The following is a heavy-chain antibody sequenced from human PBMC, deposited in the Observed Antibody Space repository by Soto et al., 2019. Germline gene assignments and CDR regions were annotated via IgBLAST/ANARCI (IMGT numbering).Heavy chain of an antibody. CDR3: ARCGAVSHADSYYYYRMDV. J-gene: IGHJ6*02. CDR1: GGSISSYY. V-gene: IGHV4-59*01. D-gene: IGHD6-19*01. Sequence: SETLSLTCTVSGGSISSYYWSWIRQPPGKGLEWIGYIYYSGSTNYNPSLKSRVTISVDTSKNQFSLKLSSVTAADTAVYYCARCGAVSHADSYYYYRMDVWGQGTTVIVSS. CDR2: IYYSGST.